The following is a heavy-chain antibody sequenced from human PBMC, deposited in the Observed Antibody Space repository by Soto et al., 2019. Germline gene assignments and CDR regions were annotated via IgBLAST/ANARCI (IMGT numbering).Heavy chain of an antibody. CDR1: GDSVSSYY. CDR2: IYISGST. Sequence: SETLSLTCTVSGDSVSSYYWSWIRQPAGRGLEWIGRIYISGSTDYNPSLRGRVSMSVDRSKNQFSLKLTSVTAADTAVYYCVRDCSGGGCYSDYGMDVWGQGTTVTVSS. V-gene: IGHV4-4*07. CDR3: VRDCSGGGCYSDYGMDV. J-gene: IGHJ6*02. D-gene: IGHD2-15*01.